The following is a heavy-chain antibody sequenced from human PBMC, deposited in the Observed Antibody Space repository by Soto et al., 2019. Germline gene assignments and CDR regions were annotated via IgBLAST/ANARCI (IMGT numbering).Heavy chain of an antibody. CDR2: IIPMLGIA. CDR3: ARDSGYSLRYYMDV. Sequence: QVQLAQSGAEVKKPGSSVKVSCKASGGTFSSYTISWVRQAPGQGLEWMGRIIPMLGIANYAQNLQGRVTITADESTSTAYMELSSLRSEDTAVYYCARDSGYSLRYYMDVWGKGTTVTVSS. CDR1: GGTFSSYT. J-gene: IGHJ6*03. V-gene: IGHV1-69*02. D-gene: IGHD2-15*01.